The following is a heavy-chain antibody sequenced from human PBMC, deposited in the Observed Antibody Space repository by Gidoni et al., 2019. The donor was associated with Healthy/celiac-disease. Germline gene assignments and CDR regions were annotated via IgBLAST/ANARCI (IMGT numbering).Heavy chain of an antibody. V-gene: IGHV4-31*03. D-gene: IGHD3-9*01. Sequence: QVQLQESGPGLVKPSQTLSLTCTVSGGSISSGGYYWSWIRQHPGKGLEWIGYIYDSGSTYYNPYLKSRVTISVYTSKNQFSLKLSSVTAADTAVYYCARVHDILTGYYPLDYWGQGTLVTVSS. J-gene: IGHJ4*02. CDR2: IYDSGST. CDR3: ARVHDILTGYYPLDY. CDR1: GGSISSGGYY.